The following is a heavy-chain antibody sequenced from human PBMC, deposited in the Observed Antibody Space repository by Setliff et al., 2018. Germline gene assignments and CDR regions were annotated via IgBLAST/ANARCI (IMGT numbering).Heavy chain of an antibody. CDR3: ASNIAAASNWFDP. D-gene: IGHD6-13*01. Sequence: LRLSCAASGFTFDDYAMHWVRQAPGKGLEWVSGISWNSGSIGYADSVKGRFTISRDNAKNSLYLQMNSLRAEDTAVYYCASNIAAASNWFDPWGQGTLVTVAS. J-gene: IGHJ5*02. V-gene: IGHV3-9*01. CDR1: GFTFDDYA. CDR2: ISWNSGSI.